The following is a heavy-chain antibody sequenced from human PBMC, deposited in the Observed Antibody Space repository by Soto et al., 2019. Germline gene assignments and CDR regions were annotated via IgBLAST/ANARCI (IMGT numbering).Heavy chain of an antibody. J-gene: IGHJ5*02. CDR1: GGSISSGGFY. Sequence: QVQLQESGPGLVKPSQTLSLTCTVSGGSISSGGFYWSWIRQPPGKGLEWIGFIDYSGSTYYSPSLRSRATISTDTSKNQFSLKLTSVTAADTAVYYCSRAHGSGSYAWFYPWGQGTLITVSS. CDR2: IDYSGST. CDR3: SRAHGSGSYAWFYP. D-gene: IGHD3-10*01. V-gene: IGHV4-31*03.